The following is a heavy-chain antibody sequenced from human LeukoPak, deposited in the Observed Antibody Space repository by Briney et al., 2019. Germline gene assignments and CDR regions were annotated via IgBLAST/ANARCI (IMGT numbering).Heavy chain of an antibody. D-gene: IGHD6-6*01. V-gene: IGHV1-2*02. CDR1: GYTFTGYY. J-gene: IGHJ3*02. CDR3: ARYSSSSGEAFDI. Sequence: ASVKVSSKASGYTFTGYYMHWVRQAPGQGLEWMGWINPNSGGTNYAQKFQGRVTMTRDTSISTAYMELSRLRSDDTAVYYCARYSSSSGEAFDIWGQGTMVTVSS. CDR2: INPNSGGT.